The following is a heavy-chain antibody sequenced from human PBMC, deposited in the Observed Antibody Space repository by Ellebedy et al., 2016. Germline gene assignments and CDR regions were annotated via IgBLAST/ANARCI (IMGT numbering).Heavy chain of an antibody. CDR2: ISSDACGR. D-gene: IGHD3-10*01. CDR3: ARSFYYGSGMHGMDV. CDR1: GFTFSGDW. J-gene: IGHJ6*02. Sequence: GESLKISCAASGFTFSGDWMHWVRQAPGKGLVWVSRISSDACGRNYADSVKGRFAISRDNAKNTLYLQMNSLRAEDTAVYYCARSFYYGSGMHGMDVWGQGTTVTVSS. V-gene: IGHV3-74*01.